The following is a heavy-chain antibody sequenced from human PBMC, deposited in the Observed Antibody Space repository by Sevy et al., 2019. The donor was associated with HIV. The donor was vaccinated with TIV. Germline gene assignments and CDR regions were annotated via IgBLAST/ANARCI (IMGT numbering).Heavy chain of an antibody. CDR2: INPNSGDT. V-gene: IGHV1-2*02. CDR1: GYTFSGYY. CDR3: ARDLEGQGGLAGTPDY. J-gene: IGHJ4*02. Sequence: ASVKVSCKASGYTFSGYYMHWVRQAPGQGLEWMGWINPNSGDTTYAQKFQGRVTMTRDTSINTAYMELSRLRSDDTAVYYCARDLEGQGGLAGTPDYWGQGTLLTVSS. D-gene: IGHD6-13*01.